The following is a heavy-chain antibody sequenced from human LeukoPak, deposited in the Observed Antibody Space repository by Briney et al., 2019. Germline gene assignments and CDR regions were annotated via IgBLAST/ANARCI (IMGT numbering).Heavy chain of an antibody. CDR3: AKDTQADYYDSSGYTDY. D-gene: IGHD3-22*01. CDR2: ISWNSGRI. J-gene: IGHJ4*02. V-gene: IGHV3-9*01. CDR1: GFTFDDYG. Sequence: GGSLRLSCAASGFTFDDYGMHWIRQAPGKGLEWVSGISWNSGRIGYADSVKGRFTISRDNAKNSLYLQMNSLRAEDKALYYCAKDTQADYYDSSGYTDYWGQGTLVTVSS.